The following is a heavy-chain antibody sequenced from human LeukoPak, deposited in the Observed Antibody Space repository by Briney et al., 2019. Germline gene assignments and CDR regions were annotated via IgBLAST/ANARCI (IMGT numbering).Heavy chain of an antibody. CDR3: ARAFGSARLDYYYYMDV. J-gene: IGHJ6*03. CDR1: GYTFTGYY. V-gene: IGHV1-2*02. Sequence: ASVKVSCTASGYTFTGYYMHWVRQAPGQGLEWMGWINPNSGGTNYAQKFQGRVTMTRDTSISTAYMELSRLRSDDTAVYYCARAFGSARLDYYYYMDVWGKGTTVTVSS. D-gene: IGHD3-10*01. CDR2: INPNSGGT.